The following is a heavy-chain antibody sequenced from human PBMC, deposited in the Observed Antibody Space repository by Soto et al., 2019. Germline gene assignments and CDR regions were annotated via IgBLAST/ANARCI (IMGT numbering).Heavy chain of an antibody. CDR1: GGSFSGYY. Sequence: PSETLSLTCAVYGGSFSGYYWSWIRQPPGKGLEWIGEINHSGSTNYNPSLKSRVTISVDTSKNQFSLKLSSVTAADTAVYYCAHSSIFGVVIHPFDYWGQGTLVTVSS. CDR2: INHSGST. V-gene: IGHV4-34*01. D-gene: IGHD3-3*01. J-gene: IGHJ4*02. CDR3: AHSSIFGVVIHPFDY.